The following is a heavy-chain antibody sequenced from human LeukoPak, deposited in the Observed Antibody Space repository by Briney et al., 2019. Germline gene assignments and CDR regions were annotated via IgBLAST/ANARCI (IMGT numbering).Heavy chain of an antibody. V-gene: IGHV4-39*01. J-gene: IGHJ2*01. CDR1: GGSISTSIYY. CDR3: ATTPTYSSGWHNRYWHFDL. Sequence: ASETLSLTCTVSGGSISTSIYYWGWIRQPPGKELEWIGSIYYSGNTYYNPSLKSRVTISVDTSKNQFSLKLNSVTAADSAVYYCATTPTYSSGWHNRYWHFDLWGRGTLVTVSS. CDR2: IYYSGNT. D-gene: IGHD6-19*01.